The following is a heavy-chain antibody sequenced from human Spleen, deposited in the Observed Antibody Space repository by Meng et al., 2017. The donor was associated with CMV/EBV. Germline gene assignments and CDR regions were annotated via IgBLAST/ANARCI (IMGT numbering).Heavy chain of an antibody. V-gene: IGHV1-18*01. D-gene: IGHD1-26*01. Sequence: GESLKISCKASGYTFTSYGISWVRQAPGQGLEWMGWISAYNGNTNYAQKLQGRVTMTTDTSTSTAYMELRSLRSDDTAVYYCARDEGASEEWELLSTVDYWGQGTLVTVSS. CDR3: ARDEGASEEWELLSTVDY. CDR1: GYTFTSYG. CDR2: ISAYNGNT. J-gene: IGHJ4*02.